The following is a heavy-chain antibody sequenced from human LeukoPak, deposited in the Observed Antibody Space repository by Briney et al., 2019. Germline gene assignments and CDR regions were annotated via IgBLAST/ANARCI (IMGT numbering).Heavy chain of an antibody. CDR1: GYTFTGYY. V-gene: IGHV1-2*02. J-gene: IGHJ4*02. CDR3: ARDSDYGDYYY. Sequence: ASVKVSCKASGYTFTGYYIHRVRQAPGQGLEWMGWINPNSGGTNYAQKFQGRVTMTRDTSISTAYMELSRLRSDDTAVYYCARDSDYGDYYYWGQGTLVTVSS. D-gene: IGHD4-17*01. CDR2: INPNSGGT.